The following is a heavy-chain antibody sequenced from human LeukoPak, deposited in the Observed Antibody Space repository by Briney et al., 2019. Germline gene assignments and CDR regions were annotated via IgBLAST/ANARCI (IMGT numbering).Heavy chain of an antibody. CDR3: AKGSNNGYSSGWYAAEYFQH. D-gene: IGHD6-19*01. J-gene: IGHJ1*01. Sequence: GGSPRLSCAASGFTISSYAMSWVRQAPGKGLEWVSAISGSGGSIYYADSVKGRFTISRDNSKNTLYLQMNSLRAEDTAVYYCAKGSNNGYSSGWYAAEYFQHWGQGTLVTVSS. CDR2: ISGSGGSI. CDR1: GFTISSYA. V-gene: IGHV3-23*01.